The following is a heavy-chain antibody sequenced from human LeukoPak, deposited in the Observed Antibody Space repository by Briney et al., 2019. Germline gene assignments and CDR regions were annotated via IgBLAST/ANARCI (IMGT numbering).Heavy chain of an antibody. D-gene: IGHD2/OR15-2a*01. J-gene: IGHJ4*02. CDR3: AGHHPRNTVDF. V-gene: IGHV4-59*08. Sequence: SETLSLTCTVSGGSISSYYWSWIRQPPGKGLEWIAYISDIGSVNYNPSLKSRVTISLDTSKNQFSLKLSSVTAADTAVYYCAGHHPRNTVDFWGQGTLVTVSP. CDR1: GGSISSYY. CDR2: ISDIGSV.